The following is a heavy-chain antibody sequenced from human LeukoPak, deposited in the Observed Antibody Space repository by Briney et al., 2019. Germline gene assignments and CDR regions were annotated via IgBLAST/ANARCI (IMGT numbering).Heavy chain of an antibody. CDR3: ARGGYSGNVDPYYFDY. V-gene: IGHV4-59*12. CDR2: IYYSGST. D-gene: IGHD4-23*01. CDR1: GGSISSYY. J-gene: IGHJ4*02. Sequence: SETLSLTCTVSGGSISSYYWSWIRQPPGKGLEWIGYIYYSGSTNYTPSLKGRFTISIDTSKNPFSLKLSSVTAADTAVYYCARGGYSGNVDPYYFDYWGQGTLVTVSS.